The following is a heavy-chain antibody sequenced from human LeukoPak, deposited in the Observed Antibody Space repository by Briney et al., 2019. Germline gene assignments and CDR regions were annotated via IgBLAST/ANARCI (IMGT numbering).Heavy chain of an antibody. V-gene: IGHV4-4*07. J-gene: IGHJ4*02. D-gene: IGHD4-17*01. CDR2: IYTSGTT. Sequence: SETLSLTCTVSGGSISSYYWSWIRQPAGKGLEWIGRIYTSGTTHYNPSLKSRVTMSLDTSKNQFSLKLSSVTAADTGVYYCARLSTVTTSFDYWGQGTLVTVSS. CDR1: GGSISSYY. CDR3: ARLSTVTTSFDY.